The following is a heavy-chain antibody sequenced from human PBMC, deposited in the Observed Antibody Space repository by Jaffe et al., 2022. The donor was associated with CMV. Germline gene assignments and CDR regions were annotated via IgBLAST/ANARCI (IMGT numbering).Heavy chain of an antibody. D-gene: IGHD3-22*01. V-gene: IGHV5-10-1*03. Sequence: EVQLVQSGAEVKKPGESLRISCKGSGYSFTSYWISWVRQMPGKGLEWMGRIDPSDSYTNYSPSFQGHVTISADKSISTAYLQWSSLKASDTAMYYCARLRYYDSSGYYFFFDYWGQGTLVTVSS. J-gene: IGHJ4*02. CDR1: GYSFTSYW. CDR2: IDPSDSYT. CDR3: ARLRYYDSSGYYFFFDY.